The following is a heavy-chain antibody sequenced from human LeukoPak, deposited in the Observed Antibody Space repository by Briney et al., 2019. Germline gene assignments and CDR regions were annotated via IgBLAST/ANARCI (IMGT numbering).Heavy chain of an antibody. V-gene: IGHV4-59*01. CDR3: ARDKGSGSYYNYYYGMDV. CDR2: IYYSGST. Sequence: SETLSLTCTVSGGSISSYYWSWIRQPPGKGLEWIGYIYYSGSTNYNPSLKSRVTISVDTSKNQFSLKLSSVTAADTAAYYCARDKGSGSYYNYYYGMDVWGQGTTVTVSS. CDR1: GGSISSYY. J-gene: IGHJ6*02. D-gene: IGHD3-10*01.